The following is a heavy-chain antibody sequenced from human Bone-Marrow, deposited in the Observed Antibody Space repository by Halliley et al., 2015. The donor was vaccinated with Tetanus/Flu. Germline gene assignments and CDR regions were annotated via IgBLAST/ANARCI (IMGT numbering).Heavy chain of an antibody. J-gene: IGHJ3*02. CDR3: AAVTTGDAFDI. V-gene: IGHV3-66*01. Sequence: GLEWVSVIFSGCFTYYADPVRGRFTIPRDDSANALFLPTNGLRAEDTAVYYCAAVTTGDAFDIWGQGTMVSVSS. CDR2: IFSGCFT. D-gene: IGHD4-4*01.